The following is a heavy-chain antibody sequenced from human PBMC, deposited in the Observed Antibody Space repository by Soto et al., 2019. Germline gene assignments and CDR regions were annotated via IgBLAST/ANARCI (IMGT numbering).Heavy chain of an antibody. Sequence: QVQLVQSGAEVKKPGASVKVSCKASGYTFTSYYMHWVRQAPGQGLEWMGIINPSGGSTSYAQKFQGRVTMTRDTSTSTVYMELSSLRSEDTAVYYCARDHSAYCGGDCYLDWFDPWGQGTLVTVSS. J-gene: IGHJ5*02. CDR3: ARDHSAYCGGDCYLDWFDP. D-gene: IGHD2-21*02. V-gene: IGHV1-46*01. CDR1: GYTFTSYY. CDR2: INPSGGST.